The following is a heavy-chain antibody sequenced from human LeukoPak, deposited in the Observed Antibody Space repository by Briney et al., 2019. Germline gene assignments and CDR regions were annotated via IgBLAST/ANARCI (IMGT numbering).Heavy chain of an antibody. Sequence: GGSLRLSCAASGFTFSSYGMHWVRQAPGKGLEWVAFIRYDGSNKYYADSVKGRFTISRDNSKNTLYLQMNSPRAEDTAVYYCAREAAYCSSTSCYYAFDIWGQGTMVTVSS. D-gene: IGHD2-2*01. CDR2: IRYDGSNK. V-gene: IGHV3-30*02. CDR1: GFTFSSYG. CDR3: AREAAYCSSTSCYYAFDI. J-gene: IGHJ3*02.